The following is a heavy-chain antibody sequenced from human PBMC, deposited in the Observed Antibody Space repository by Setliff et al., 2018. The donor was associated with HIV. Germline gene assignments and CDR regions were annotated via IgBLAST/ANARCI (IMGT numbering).Heavy chain of an antibody. Sequence: PSETLSLTCTVSGGSISSSSYYWGWIRQPPGKGLEWIGSFYYSGSTYYNPSLKSRVTISVDTSKNQLSLKLTSVTAADTAVYYCARGTRIYYGSGKLYYYGMDVWGQGTTVTVSS. CDR2: FYYSGST. J-gene: IGHJ6*02. V-gene: IGHV4-39*07. CDR1: GGSISSSSYY. D-gene: IGHD3-10*01. CDR3: ARGTRIYYGSGKLYYYGMDV.